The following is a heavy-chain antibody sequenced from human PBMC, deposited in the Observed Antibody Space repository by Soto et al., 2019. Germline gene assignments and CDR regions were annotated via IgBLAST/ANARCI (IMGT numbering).Heavy chain of an antibody. J-gene: IGHJ2*01. CDR3: ARAVGILTGGFDL. D-gene: IGHD3-9*01. CDR2: IYYRGST. CDR1: ARSISSGGYY. Sequence: QVQLQASGPGLVKPSQTLSLTCTVSARSISSGGYYWSWIRQHPGKGLEWIGYIYYRGSTYYNPSLKSRVTISVDTSKNQFSLKLSTVTAADTTVYYCARAVGILTGGFDLWGRGTLVTVCS. V-gene: IGHV4-31*03.